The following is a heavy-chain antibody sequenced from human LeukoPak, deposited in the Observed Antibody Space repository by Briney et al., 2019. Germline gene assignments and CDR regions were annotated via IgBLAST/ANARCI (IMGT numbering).Heavy chain of an antibody. Sequence: PGGSLRLSCAASGFTFSSYAMTWVRQAPGKGLEWVSTISADGRSTYYADSVKGRFTISRDNSKNTLYLQMNSLRAEDTAVYYCAKDPNYRSSYNWFDPWGQGTLVTVSS. CDR3: AKDPNYRSSYNWFDP. CDR2: ISADGRST. CDR1: GFTFSSYA. J-gene: IGHJ5*02. D-gene: IGHD5-24*01. V-gene: IGHV3-23*01.